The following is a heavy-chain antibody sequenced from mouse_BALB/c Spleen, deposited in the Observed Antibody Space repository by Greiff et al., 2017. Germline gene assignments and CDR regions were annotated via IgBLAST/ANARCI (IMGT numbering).Heavy chain of an antibody. Sequence: QVQLQQSGAELVRPGSSVKLSCKASGYAFSSYWMNWVNQRPGQGLEWIGQIYPGAGDTNYTGKLKGKATLTADNSSNTAYMQLSSLTSEDSAVYVCERRCEEYGGQGTTRTVSA. V-gene: IGHV1-80*01. J-gene: IGHJ2*01. CDR3: ERRCEEY. CDR1: GYAFSSYW. CDR2: IYPGAGDT.